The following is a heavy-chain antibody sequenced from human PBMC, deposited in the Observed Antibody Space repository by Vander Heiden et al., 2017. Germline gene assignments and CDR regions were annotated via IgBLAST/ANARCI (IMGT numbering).Heavy chain of an antibody. Sequence: QVQLVESGGGLVKPGGSLRLSCAASGFTFSDSSMGWNRQAPGTGLEWVSYISGSGSTIYFADSVKGRFTISRYNAKDSLYLQMNSLRAEDTAVYYCARAYSWSFSSGYYYYGMDVWGQGTTVTVSS. J-gene: IGHJ6*02. D-gene: IGHD1-26*01. CDR2: ISGSGSTI. CDR1: GFTFSDSS. CDR3: ARAYSWSFSSGYYYYGMDV. V-gene: IGHV3-11*01.